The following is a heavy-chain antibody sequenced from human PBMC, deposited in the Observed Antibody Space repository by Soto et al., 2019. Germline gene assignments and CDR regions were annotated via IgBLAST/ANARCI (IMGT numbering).Heavy chain of an antibody. V-gene: IGHV3-30-3*01. Sequence: LRLSCAASGFTFSSYAMHWVRQAPGKGLEWVAVISYDGSNKYYADSVKGRFTISRDNSKNTLYLQMNSLRAEDTAVYYCARELAAAGRNWFDPWGQGXLVTVSS. CDR1: GFTFSSYA. CDR3: ARELAAAGRNWFDP. D-gene: IGHD6-13*01. CDR2: ISYDGSNK. J-gene: IGHJ5*02.